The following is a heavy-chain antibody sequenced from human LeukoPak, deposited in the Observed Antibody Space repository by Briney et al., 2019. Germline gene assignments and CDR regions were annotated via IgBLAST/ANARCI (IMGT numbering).Heavy chain of an antibody. CDR3: ARRHLPVGTTDRDDY. CDR2: ISGEGSST. CDR1: GFSFSSYW. D-gene: IGHD1-26*01. Sequence: GGSLRLSCVASGFSFSSYWMHWVRQAPGEGLVWVSRISGEGSSTAYADSVKGRFTISRDNAKNTLYLQMSSLRAEDTAVYYCARRHLPVGTTDRDDYWGQGTLVTVSS. V-gene: IGHV3-74*01. J-gene: IGHJ4*02.